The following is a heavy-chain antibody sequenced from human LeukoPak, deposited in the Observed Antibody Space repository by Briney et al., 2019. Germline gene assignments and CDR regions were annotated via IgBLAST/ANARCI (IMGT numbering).Heavy chain of an antibody. CDR2: ISGSGGST. V-gene: IGHV3-23*01. CDR3: AKTNTAMVTESFDY. D-gene: IGHD5-18*01. Sequence: GGSLRLSCAASGFTFSSYAMSWVRQAPGKGLEWVSAISGSGGSTYYADSVKGRFTISRDNSKNTLYLQMNSLRAEDTAVYYCAKTNTAMVTESFDYWGQGTLVTVSP. CDR1: GFTFSSYA. J-gene: IGHJ4*02.